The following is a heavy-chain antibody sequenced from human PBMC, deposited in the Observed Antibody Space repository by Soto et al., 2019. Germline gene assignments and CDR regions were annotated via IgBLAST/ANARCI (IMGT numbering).Heavy chain of an antibody. D-gene: IGHD3-3*01. J-gene: IGHJ6*03. CDR2: MNPNSGNT. CDR1: GYTFTSYD. V-gene: IGHV1-8*01. Sequence: ASVKVSCKASGYTFTSYDINWVRQATGQGLEWMGWMNPNSGNTGYAQKFQGRVTMTRNTSISTAYMELSSLRSEDTAEYYCARENYDFWSGYYITSRGDYYYYMDVWGKGTTVTVSS. CDR3: ARENYDFWSGYYITSRGDYYYYMDV.